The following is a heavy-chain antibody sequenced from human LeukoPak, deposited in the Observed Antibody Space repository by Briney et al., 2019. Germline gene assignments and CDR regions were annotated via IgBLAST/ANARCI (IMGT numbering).Heavy chain of an antibody. D-gene: IGHD6-6*01. CDR1: GFTFSSYW. J-gene: IGHJ4*02. V-gene: IGHV3-7*01. Sequence: GESLRLSCAASGFTFSSYWMSWVRQAPGKGLEWVANIKQDGSEKYYVDSVKGRFTISRDNAKNSLYLQMNSLRAEDTAVYYCARGEGSIAARYDYRGQGTLVTVSS. CDR3: ARGEGSIAARYDY. CDR2: IKQDGSEK.